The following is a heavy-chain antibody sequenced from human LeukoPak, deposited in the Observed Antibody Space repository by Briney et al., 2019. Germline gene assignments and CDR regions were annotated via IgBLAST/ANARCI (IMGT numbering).Heavy chain of an antibody. D-gene: IGHD1-26*01. CDR3: ASDGSYQGVDY. V-gene: IGHV4-39*07. J-gene: IGHJ4*02. CDR1: GGSISSSSYY. CDR2: IYYSGST. Sequence: PSETLSLTCTVSGGSISSSSYYWGWIRQPPGKGLEWIGSIYYSGSTYYNPSLKSRVTISVDTSKNQFSLKLSSVTAADTAVYYCASDGSYQGVDYWGQGTLVTVSS.